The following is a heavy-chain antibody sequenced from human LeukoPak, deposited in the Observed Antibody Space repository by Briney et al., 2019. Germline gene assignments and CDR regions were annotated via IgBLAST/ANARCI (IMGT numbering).Heavy chain of an antibody. CDR3: ARGGGSYFRIFDY. D-gene: IGHD1-1*01. CDR2: IYYTGDT. CDR1: GGSIRSYY. Sequence: SETLSLTCTVSGGSIRSYYWGWIRQSPGKGLEWIGYIYYTGDTNYNPSLESRVTMSVDTFRNQFSLKLSSVTAADTAVYYCARGGGSYFRIFDYWGQRTLVAVSS. J-gene: IGHJ4*02. V-gene: IGHV4-59*08.